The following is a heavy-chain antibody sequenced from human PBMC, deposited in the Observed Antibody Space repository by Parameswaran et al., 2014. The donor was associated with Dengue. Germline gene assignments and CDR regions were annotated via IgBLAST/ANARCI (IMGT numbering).Heavy chain of an antibody. Sequence: WIRQPPGKGLEWISYISDGGDGIFYADSVKGRFTISRDNARRTVYLQMNSLRVEDTAVYYCARDTILHPWGQGTLVTVSS. CDR3: ARDTILHP. D-gene: IGHD3-9*01. J-gene: IGHJ5*02. CDR2: ISDGGDGI. V-gene: IGHV3-11*01.